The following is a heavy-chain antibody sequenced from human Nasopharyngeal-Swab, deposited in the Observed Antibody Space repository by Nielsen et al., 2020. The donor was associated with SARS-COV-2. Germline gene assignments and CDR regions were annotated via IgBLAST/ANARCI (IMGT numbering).Heavy chain of an antibody. D-gene: IGHD3-22*01. J-gene: IGHJ4*02. CDR2: ISGSGGST. CDR1: GFAFSSYA. CDR3: AKDGPYYYDSSGYYRGVASFDY. V-gene: IGHV3-23*01. Sequence: ASLEISCAASGFAFSSYAMSWVRQAPGKGLEWVSAISGSGGSTYYADSVKGRFTISRDNSKNTLYLQMNSLRAEDTAVYYCAKDGPYYYDSSGYYRGVASFDYWGQGTLVTVSS.